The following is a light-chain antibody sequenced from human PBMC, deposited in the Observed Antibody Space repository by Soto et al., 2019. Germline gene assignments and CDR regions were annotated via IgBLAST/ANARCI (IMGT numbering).Light chain of an antibody. CDR3: QQSYSTPYT. CDR2: AAS. CDR1: QSISSY. J-gene: IGKJ5*01. V-gene: IGKV1-39*01. Sequence: EIQMTHCPTYMSAFAGDRVTLTCRASQSISSYLNWYQQKPGTAPKLLIYAASSLQSGVPSRFSVSGSGTDFTLTISSLQPEDFATYYCQQSYSTPYTFGQGTRVDIK.